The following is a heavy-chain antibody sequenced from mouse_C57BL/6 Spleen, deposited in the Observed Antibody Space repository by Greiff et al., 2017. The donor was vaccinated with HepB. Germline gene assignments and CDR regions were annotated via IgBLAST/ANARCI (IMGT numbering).Heavy chain of an antibody. CDR2: SRNKANDYTT. CDR1: GFTFSDFY. CDR3: ARDADGGFDY. V-gene: IGHV7-1*01. Sequence: EVQVVESGGGLVQSGRSLRLSCATSGFTFSDFYMEWVRQAPGKGLEWIAASRNKANDYTTEYSASVKGRFIVSRDTSQSILYLQMNALRAEDTAIYYCARDADGGFDYWGQGTTLTVSS. D-gene: IGHD1-1*01. J-gene: IGHJ2*01.